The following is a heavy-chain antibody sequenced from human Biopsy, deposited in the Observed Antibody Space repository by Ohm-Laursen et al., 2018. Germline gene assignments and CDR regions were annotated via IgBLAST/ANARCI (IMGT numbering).Heavy chain of an antibody. CDR3: ASDLNGDPSAFDY. D-gene: IGHD4-17*01. J-gene: IGHJ4*02. CDR1: GFTFTNYG. V-gene: IGHV3-33*08. CDR2: IFYDGSNT. Sequence: SLRLSCAASGFTFTNYGMQWVRQAPGKGLEWVAFIFYDGSNTYYADSVKGRFTISRDNSKNTLFLQMNSLRAADTAIYYCASDLNGDPSAFDYWGQGTPVTVSS.